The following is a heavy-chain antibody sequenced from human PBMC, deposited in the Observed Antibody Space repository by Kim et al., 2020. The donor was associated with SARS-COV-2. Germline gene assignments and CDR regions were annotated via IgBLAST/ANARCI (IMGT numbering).Heavy chain of an antibody. J-gene: IGHJ6*02. CDR2: ISSSSSYI. CDR1: GFTFSSYS. V-gene: IGHV3-21*01. CDR3: ARDRYSGSYQYYYYYYGMDV. Sequence: GGSLRLSCAASGFTFSSYSMNWVRQAPGKGLEWVSSISSSSSYIYYADSVKGRFTISRDNAKNSLYLQMNSLRAEDTAVYYCARDRYSGSYQYYYYYYGMDVWGQGTTVTVSS. D-gene: IGHD1-26*01.